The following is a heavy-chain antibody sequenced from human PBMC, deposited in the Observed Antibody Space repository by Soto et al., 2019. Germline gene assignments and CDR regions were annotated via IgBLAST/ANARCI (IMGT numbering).Heavy chain of an antibody. V-gene: IGHV1-18*01. J-gene: IGHJ3*02. CDR1: GYTFTSYG. D-gene: IGHD5-18*01. Sequence: GASVKVSCKASGYTFTSYGISGVRQAPGQGLEWMGWISAYNGNTNYAQKLQGRVTMTTDTSTSTAYMELRSLRSDDTAVYYCASGTDTAMVPDAFDIWGQGTMVTVSS. CDR3: ASGTDTAMVPDAFDI. CDR2: ISAYNGNT.